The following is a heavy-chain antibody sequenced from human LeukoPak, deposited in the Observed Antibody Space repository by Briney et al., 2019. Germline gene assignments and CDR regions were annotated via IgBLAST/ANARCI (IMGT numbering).Heavy chain of an antibody. CDR2: IKQDGTEK. D-gene: IGHD6-19*01. CDR1: GFTFSDYY. V-gene: IGHV3-7*01. Sequence: PGGSLRLSCAASGFTFSDYYMSWIRQAPGKGLEWLANIKQDGTEKYYVDSVKGRFTISRDNAKNSLYLQMNSLRGEDTAVYYCASLSATAYSSAWRGNYWGQGTLVTVSS. CDR3: ASLSATAYSSAWRGNY. J-gene: IGHJ4*02.